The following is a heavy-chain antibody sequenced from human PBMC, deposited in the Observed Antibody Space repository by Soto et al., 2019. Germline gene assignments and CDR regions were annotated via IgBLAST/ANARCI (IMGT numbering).Heavy chain of an antibody. CDR1: GASIISTSSY. J-gene: IGHJ3*02. CDR2: IYSSETLSYSGTA. D-gene: IGHD3-3*01. V-gene: IGHV4-39*01. CDR3: ATRGPSIFGVATPDVFDM. Sequence: PLSLTCAVSGASIISTSSYGGWIRQPPGKGLEWIGSIYSSETLSYSGTAFYSPSLKSRVSISVDTSKNRFSLKLSSVTAADTAVYYCATRGPSIFGVATPDVFDMWGLGTMVTVSS.